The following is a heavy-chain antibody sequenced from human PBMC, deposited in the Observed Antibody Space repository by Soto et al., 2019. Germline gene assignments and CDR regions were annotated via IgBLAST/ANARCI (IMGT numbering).Heavy chain of an antibody. V-gene: IGHV4-59*01. CDR2: IHYSGST. CDR1: GGSISNYY. D-gene: IGHD5-18*01. Sequence: PSETLSLTCTVSGGSISNYYWSWIRQPPGKGLEWIGYIHYSGSTNYSPSLKSRVTISVDTSKNQFSLKLSSVTAADTAVYYCATMGTPATGLYYFDYWGQGALVTVSS. J-gene: IGHJ4*02. CDR3: ATMGTPATGLYYFDY.